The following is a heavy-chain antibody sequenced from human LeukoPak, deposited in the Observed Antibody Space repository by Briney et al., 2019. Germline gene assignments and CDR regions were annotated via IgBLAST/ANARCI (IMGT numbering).Heavy chain of an antibody. D-gene: IGHD2-15*01. CDR3: ARDDCSGGSCFSKDAFDL. Sequence: GGSLRLSCVGSGFTFSNYEMSWVRQAPGKGLEWISYISTTGGTIFYADSAKGRFTISRDNAKNSLHLQLNSLRAEDTAVYYCARDDCSGGSCFSKDAFDLWGQGTVVTV. CDR2: ISTTGGTI. CDR1: GFTFSNYE. J-gene: IGHJ3*01. V-gene: IGHV3-48*03.